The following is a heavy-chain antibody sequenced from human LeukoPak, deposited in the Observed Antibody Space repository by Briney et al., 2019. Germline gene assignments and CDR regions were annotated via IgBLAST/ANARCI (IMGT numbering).Heavy chain of an antibody. CDR1: GFTFSSYG. J-gene: IGHJ4*02. V-gene: IGHV3-33*01. D-gene: IGHD3-10*01. Sequence: GGSLRLSCEASGFTFSSYGMPWVRQAPGRGLGRVAGIWKDGNDKYYVDSVKGRFTISRDNSKNTLYLQMNSLRAEDTAVFYCARDNSGSYSFVDYWGQGTLVTVSS. CDR3: ARDNSGSYSFVDY. CDR2: IWKDGNDK.